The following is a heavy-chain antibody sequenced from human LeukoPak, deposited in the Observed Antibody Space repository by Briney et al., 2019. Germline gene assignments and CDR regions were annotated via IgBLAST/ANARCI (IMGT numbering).Heavy chain of an antibody. CDR3: ARDIEAAAGTFDP. D-gene: IGHD6-13*01. CDR1: GGSISSSNW. V-gene: IGHV4-4*02. J-gene: IGHJ5*02. CDR2: IYHSGST. Sequence: SETLSLTCAVSGGSISSSNWWSWVRQPPGKGLEWIGEIYHSGSTYYNPSLKSRVTISVDTSKNQFSLKLSSVTAADTAVYYCARDIEAAAGTFDPWGQGTLVTVSS.